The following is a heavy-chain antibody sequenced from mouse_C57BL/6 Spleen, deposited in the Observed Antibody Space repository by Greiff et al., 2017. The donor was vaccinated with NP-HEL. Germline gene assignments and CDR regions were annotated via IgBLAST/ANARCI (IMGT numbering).Heavy chain of an antibody. Sequence: QVQLQQPGAELAKPGASVKLSCKASGYTFTSSWMHWVKQRPGQGLEWIGYINPSSGYTKYNQKFKDKATLTADKSSSTAYMQLSSLTYEDSAVYYCERSYYGYDQWGQGTTPTVSS. CDR2: INPSSGYT. V-gene: IGHV1-7*01. J-gene: IGHJ2*01. CDR1: GYTFTSSW. CDR3: ERSYYGYDQ. D-gene: IGHD2-9*01.